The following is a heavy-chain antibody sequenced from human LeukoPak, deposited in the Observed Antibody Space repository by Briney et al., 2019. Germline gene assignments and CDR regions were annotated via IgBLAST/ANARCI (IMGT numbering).Heavy chain of an antibody. CDR3: TTDGVGVEGATYDN. CDR2: IKAKAHGGTI. Sequence: GGSLRLSCAASGFTFINAWIAWVRQAPGKGLEWVGRIKAKAHGGTIEYAAPVKGRFTISRDDSKNTLYLQMNSLKTEDTAVYYCTTDGVGVEGATYDNWGQGTLVSVSS. V-gene: IGHV3-15*01. CDR1: GFTFINAW. J-gene: IGHJ4*02. D-gene: IGHD1-26*01.